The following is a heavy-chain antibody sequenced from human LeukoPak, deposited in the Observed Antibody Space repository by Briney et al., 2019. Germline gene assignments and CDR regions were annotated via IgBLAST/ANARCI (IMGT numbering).Heavy chain of an antibody. CDR1: GYTFTSYY. Sequence: ASVKVSCKASGYTFTSYYMHWVRQAPGQGLEWMGIINPSGGTTTYAQKFQGRVTMTRDTSTSTLYMELSSLRSEDMAVYYCARFSGSGYYFDYWGQGTLVTVSS. CDR2: INPSGGTT. J-gene: IGHJ4*02. V-gene: IGHV1-46*01. D-gene: IGHD3-10*01. CDR3: ARFSGSGYYFDY.